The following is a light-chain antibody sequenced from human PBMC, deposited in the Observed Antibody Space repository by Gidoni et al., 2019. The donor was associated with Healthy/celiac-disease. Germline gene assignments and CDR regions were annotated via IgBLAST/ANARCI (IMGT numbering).Light chain of an antibody. J-gene: IGLJ2*01. CDR2: DVS. V-gene: IGLV2-14*03. CDR3: SSYTSSSTDVV. Sequence: QSALTQPASGSGSPGQSITLSCTGTSSDVGGYNYVSWYQQHPGKAPKLMIYDVSNRPSGVSNRCSGSKSGNTASLTISGLQSEDEADYYCSSYTSSSTDVVFGGGTKLTVL. CDR1: SSDVGGYNY.